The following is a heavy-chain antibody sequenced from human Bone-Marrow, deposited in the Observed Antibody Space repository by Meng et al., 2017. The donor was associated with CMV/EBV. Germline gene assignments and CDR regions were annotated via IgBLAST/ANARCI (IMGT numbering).Heavy chain of an antibody. D-gene: IGHD4-11*01. CDR1: GGSFSGYY. Sequence: SETLSLTCAVYGGSFSGYYWSWIRQPPGKGLEWIGEINHSGSTNYNPSLKSRVTISVDTSKNQFSLKLSSVTAADTAVYYYAREHPYSNYDPFDYWGQGTLVTVSS. CDR3: AREHPYSNYDPFDY. V-gene: IGHV4-34*01. J-gene: IGHJ4*02. CDR2: INHSGST.